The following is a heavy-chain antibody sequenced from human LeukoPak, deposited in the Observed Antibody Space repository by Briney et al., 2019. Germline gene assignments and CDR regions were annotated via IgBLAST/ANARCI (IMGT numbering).Heavy chain of an antibody. D-gene: IGHD1-26*01. Sequence: PGGSLRLSCAASGFTFCSYAMHWVRQAPGKGLVWVAVISYDGSNKYYADSVKGRFTISRDNSKNTLYLQMNSLRAEDTAVYYCARDQGGSYLDYWGQGTLVTVSS. V-gene: IGHV3-30*01. CDR1: GFTFCSYA. CDR2: ISYDGSNK. CDR3: ARDQGGSYLDY. J-gene: IGHJ4*02.